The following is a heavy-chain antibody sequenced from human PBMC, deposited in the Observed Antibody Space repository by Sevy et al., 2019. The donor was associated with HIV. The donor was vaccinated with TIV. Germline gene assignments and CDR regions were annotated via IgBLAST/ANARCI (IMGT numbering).Heavy chain of an antibody. CDR3: ARTNGFSSSSESDYFDY. J-gene: IGHJ4*02. D-gene: IGHD6-6*01. CDR2: ISYDGSNK. CDR1: GFTFSSYA. V-gene: IGHV3-30-3*01. Sequence: GGSLRLSCAASGFTFSSYAMHWVRQAPGKGLEWMAVISYDGSNKYYADSVKGRFTISRDNSKNTLYLQMNSLRAEDTAVYYCARTNGFSSSSESDYFDYWGQGTLVTVSS.